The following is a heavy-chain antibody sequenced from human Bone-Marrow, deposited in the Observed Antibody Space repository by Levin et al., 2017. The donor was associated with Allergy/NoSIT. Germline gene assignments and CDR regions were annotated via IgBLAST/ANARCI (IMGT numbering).Heavy chain of an antibody. CDR1: GFTFSSYA. CDR2: MSFDGSNE. Sequence: PGGSLRLSCAASGFTFSSYAMHWVRQAPGKGLEWVAAMSFDGSNEFYADSVKGRFTISRDNFRNTLYLQMNSLGAEDTAVYFCARDSDYWGQGTLVTVSS. V-gene: IGHV3-30-3*01. J-gene: IGHJ4*02. CDR3: ARDSDY.